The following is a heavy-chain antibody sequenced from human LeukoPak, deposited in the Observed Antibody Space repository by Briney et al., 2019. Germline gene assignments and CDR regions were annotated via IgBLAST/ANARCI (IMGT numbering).Heavy chain of an antibody. V-gene: IGHV4-59*01. CDR1: GGSISSYY. Sequence: PSETLSLTCTVSGGSISSYYWTWVRQPPGGGLEWIGYIYYSGSTNYNPSLESRVTISVDTSKSQFSLTLNSVTAADTALYYCARTYGEDAFDIRGQGTMVTVSS. CDR2: IYYSGST. D-gene: IGHD4-17*01. CDR3: ARTYGEDAFDI. J-gene: IGHJ3*02.